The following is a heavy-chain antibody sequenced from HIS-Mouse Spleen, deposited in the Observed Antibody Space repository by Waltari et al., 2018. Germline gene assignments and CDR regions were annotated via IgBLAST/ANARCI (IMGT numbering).Heavy chain of an antibody. CDR2: ISSSSSDR. CDR3: ARGTSWFNWFDP. V-gene: IGHV3-21*01. Sequence: EVQLVESGGGLVKPGGSLRLSCAASGFTFSSYSMNWVRQAPGKGLEWFSSISSSSSDRYYADAVKGRFTISRDNAKNSLYLQMNSLRAEDTAVYYCARGTSWFNWFDPWGQGTLVTVSS. J-gene: IGHJ5*02. D-gene: IGHD6-13*01. CDR1: GFTFSSYS.